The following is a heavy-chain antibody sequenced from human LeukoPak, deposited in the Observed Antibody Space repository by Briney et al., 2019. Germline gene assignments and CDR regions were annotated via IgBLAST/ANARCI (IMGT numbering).Heavy chain of an antibody. CDR1: GGPISSYY. J-gene: IGHJ3*02. CDR2: IYYSGST. V-gene: IGHV4-59*01. CDR3: ARCITMSDAFDI. Sequence: SETLSLTCTVSGGPISSYYWSWIRQPPGKGLEWIGYIYYSGSTNYNPSLKSRVTISVDTSKNQFSLKLSSVTAADTAVYYCARCITMSDAFDIWGQGTMVTVSS. D-gene: IGHD3-22*01.